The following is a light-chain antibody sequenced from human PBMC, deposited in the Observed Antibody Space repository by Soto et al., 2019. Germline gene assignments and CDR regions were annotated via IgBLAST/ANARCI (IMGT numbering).Light chain of an antibody. J-gene: IGKJ5*01. CDR3: QQYGSSPPIT. CDR1: QSVSSN. Sequence: EIVMTQSPATLSVSPGDRATVSCRASQSVSSNLAWYQQKPGQAPRLLIYGASTRATGIPARFSGSGSGTDFTLTISRLEPEDFAVYYCQQYGSSPPITFGQGTRLEI. CDR2: GAS. V-gene: IGKV3-15*01.